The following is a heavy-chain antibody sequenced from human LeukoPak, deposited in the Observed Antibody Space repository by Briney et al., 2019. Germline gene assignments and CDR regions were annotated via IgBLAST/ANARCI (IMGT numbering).Heavy chain of an antibody. CDR3: ARGRGYDRTGYVYYFDF. J-gene: IGHJ4*02. CDR2: MNPNSGNT. CDR1: GGTFSSYA. V-gene: IGHV1-8*02. Sequence: GASVKVSCKASGGTFSSYAISWVRQAPGQGFVWVGWMNPNSGNTGHAQEFQGRVTMTRDTSMSTAYMELSSLRYEDTAVYYCARGRGYDRTGYVYYFDFWGQGTLVTVSS. D-gene: IGHD3-22*01.